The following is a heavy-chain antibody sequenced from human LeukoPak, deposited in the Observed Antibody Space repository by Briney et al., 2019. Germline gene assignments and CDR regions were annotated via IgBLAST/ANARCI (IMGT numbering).Heavy chain of an antibody. J-gene: IGHJ3*02. Sequence: SETLSLTCTVSGYSINSGYYWGWIRQPPGKGLEWIGSIYHGGSTYYNPSLKSRVTISVDTSKNQFSLKLTSVTAADTAVYYCVKSNSRYQPWTLDIWGRGTMVTVSS. CDR3: VKSNSRYQPWTLDI. D-gene: IGHD2-2*01. CDR1: GYSINSGYY. V-gene: IGHV4-38-2*02. CDR2: IYHGGST.